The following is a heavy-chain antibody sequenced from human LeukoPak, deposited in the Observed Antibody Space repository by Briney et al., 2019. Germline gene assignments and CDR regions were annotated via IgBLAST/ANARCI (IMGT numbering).Heavy chain of an antibody. CDR1: GFTFSSYS. V-gene: IGHV3-21*04. D-gene: IGHD1-14*01. Sequence: GGSLRLSCAASGFTFSSYSMNWVRQAPGKGLEWVSSISSSSSYIYYADSVKGRFTISRDNAKNSLYLQMNSLRAEDTAVYYCARDHAVFPAPHNWFDPWGQGTLVTVSS. J-gene: IGHJ5*02. CDR3: ARDHAVFPAPHNWFDP. CDR2: ISSSSSYI.